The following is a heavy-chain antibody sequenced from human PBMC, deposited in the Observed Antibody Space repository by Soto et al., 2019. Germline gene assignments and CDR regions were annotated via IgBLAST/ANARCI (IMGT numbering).Heavy chain of an antibody. CDR2: IYYSGST. D-gene: IGHD6-6*01. V-gene: IGHV4-59*01. CDR3: ARGGSYSRWSLAFDP. Sequence: SETLSLTCTVSGGSISSYYWSWIRQPPGKGLEWIGYIYYSGSTNYNPSLKSRVTISVDTSKNQFSLKLSSVAAADTAVYYCARGGSYSRWSLAFDPWGQGTLVTVSS. CDR1: GGSISSYY. J-gene: IGHJ5*02.